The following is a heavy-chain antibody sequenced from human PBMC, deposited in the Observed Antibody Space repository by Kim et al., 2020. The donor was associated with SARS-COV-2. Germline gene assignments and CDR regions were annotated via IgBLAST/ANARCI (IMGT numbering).Heavy chain of an antibody. CDR1: GFTFSSYG. CDR2: ISYDGSNK. J-gene: IGHJ4*02. Sequence: GGSLRLSCAASGFTFSSYGMHWVRQAPGKGLEWVAVISYDGSNKDYADSVKGRFTISRDNSKNTLYLQMNSLRAEDTAVYYCAKDRVPYDSSGYDFDYWGQGTLVTVSS. CDR3: AKDRVPYDSSGYDFDY. V-gene: IGHV3-30*18. D-gene: IGHD3-22*01.